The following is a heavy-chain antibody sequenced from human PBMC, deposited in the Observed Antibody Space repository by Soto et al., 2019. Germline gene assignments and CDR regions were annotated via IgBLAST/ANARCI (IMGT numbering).Heavy chain of an antibody. CDR1: GGSISSDCYH. J-gene: IGHJ6*02. Sequence: QVQLQQSGPGLVKPSQTLSLTCTVSGGSISSDCYHWTWIRQSPERGLEWIGYIHHSGSILYNPSLKSRVTISVDTSKNHFTLHLSSVTAADTAVYFCAREDDGGDTLDVWGQGTTVTVSS. V-gene: IGHV4-30-4*08. CDR3: AREDDGGDTLDV. D-gene: IGHD2-21*02. CDR2: IHHSGSI.